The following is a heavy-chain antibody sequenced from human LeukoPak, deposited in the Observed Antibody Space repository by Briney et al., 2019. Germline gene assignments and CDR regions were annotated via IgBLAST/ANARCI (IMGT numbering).Heavy chain of an antibody. J-gene: IGHJ2*01. Sequence: PGGSLRLSCAASGFTFSKHAMSWVRLAPGKGLEWVSVISISGDGTYYADSVKGRFTISRDNSKNTLYMQMKSLRAEDTAVYYCARRPTSLGYFDVWGRGTLVTVSS. CDR1: GFTFSKHA. CDR2: ISISGDGT. V-gene: IGHV3-23*01. CDR3: ARRPTSLGYFDV.